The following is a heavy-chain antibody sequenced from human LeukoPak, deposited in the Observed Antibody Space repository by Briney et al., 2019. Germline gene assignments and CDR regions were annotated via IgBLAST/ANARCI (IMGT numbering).Heavy chain of an antibody. Sequence: GGSLRLSCAAPGFTFSSYWMHWVRQAPGKGLVWVSRVNSDGSSTSYADSVKGRFTISRDSAKNTLYLQMNSLRAEDTAVYYCARCRLGELSSWFDPWGQGTLVTVSS. J-gene: IGHJ5*02. CDR1: GFTFSSYW. V-gene: IGHV3-74*01. CDR3: ARCRLGELSSWFDP. CDR2: VNSDGSST. D-gene: IGHD3-16*02.